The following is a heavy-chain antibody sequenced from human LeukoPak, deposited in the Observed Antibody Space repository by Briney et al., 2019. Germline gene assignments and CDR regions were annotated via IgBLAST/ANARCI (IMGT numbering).Heavy chain of an antibody. CDR1: GYTFTSYA. J-gene: IGHJ3*02. V-gene: IGHV7-4-1*02. Sequence: ASVKVSCKASGYTFTSYAMNWVRQAPGQGLEWMGWINTNTGNPTYAQGFTGRFVFSLDSSVSTAYLQISNLMPEDTAKYYCAREILRFDIWGQGTMVTVSS. CDR3: AREILRFDI. CDR2: INTNTGNP.